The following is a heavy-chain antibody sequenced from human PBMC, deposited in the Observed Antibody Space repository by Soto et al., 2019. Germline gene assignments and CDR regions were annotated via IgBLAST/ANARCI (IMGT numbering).Heavy chain of an antibody. CDR3: ARLGSYYYYGMDV. J-gene: IGHJ6*02. V-gene: IGHV4-4*02. D-gene: IGHD1-1*01. CDR1: GGSISSTNW. CDR2: IFHSGTT. Sequence: SETLSLTCAVSGGSISSTNWWSWVRQPPGKGLEWIGEIFHSGTTNYNPSLKSRVTISVDKSKNQFSLNLRSVTAADTALYYCARLGSYYYYGMDVWGQGTTVTVSS.